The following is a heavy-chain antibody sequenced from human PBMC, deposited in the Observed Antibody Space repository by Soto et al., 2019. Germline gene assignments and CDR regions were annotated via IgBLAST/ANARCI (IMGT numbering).Heavy chain of an antibody. V-gene: IGHV4-59*08. J-gene: IGHJ1*01. CDR3: PRLGAYYQAMDS. CDR2: IYYAGTT. CDR1: AGSLSPNY. D-gene: IGHD3-22*01. Sequence: SETLSLTCTVSAGSLSPNYWSWIRQPPGKGLEWIGYIYYAGTTTYNPSLQSRVSISVDTAKNEVSLKLTSVTAADTAVYFCPRLGAYYQAMDSWGQGTLVTV.